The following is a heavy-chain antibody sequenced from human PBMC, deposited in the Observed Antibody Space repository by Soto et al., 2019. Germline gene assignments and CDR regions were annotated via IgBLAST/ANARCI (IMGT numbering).Heavy chain of an antibody. CDR2: IYYSGST. CDR3: ARDGDGRMTTNPYYYNGMDV. J-gene: IGHJ6*02. D-gene: IGHD4-4*01. CDR1: GGSISSYY. Sequence: SETLSLTCTVSGGSISSYYWSWIRQPPGKGLEWIGYIYYSGSTNYNPSLKSRVTISVDTSKNQFSLKLSSVTAADTAVYYCARDGDGRMTTNPYYYNGMDVWGPGTTVTVSS. V-gene: IGHV4-59*01.